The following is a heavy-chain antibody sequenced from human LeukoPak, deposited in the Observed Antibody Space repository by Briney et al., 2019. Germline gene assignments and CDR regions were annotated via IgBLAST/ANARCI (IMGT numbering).Heavy chain of an antibody. J-gene: IGHJ6*03. V-gene: IGHV1-18*01. Sequence: ASVKVSCKASGYTFTSYGISWVRQAPGQGLEWMGWISAYNGNTNYAQKLQGRVTMTTDTSTSTAYMELRSLRSDDTAVYYCARRAPTVVTQQGYYYYMDVRGKGTTVTISS. CDR1: GYTFTSYG. CDR2: ISAYNGNT. D-gene: IGHD4-23*01. CDR3: ARRAPTVVTQQGYYYYMDV.